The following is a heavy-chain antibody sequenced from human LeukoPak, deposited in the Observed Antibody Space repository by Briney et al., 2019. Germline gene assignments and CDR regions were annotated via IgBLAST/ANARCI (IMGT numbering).Heavy chain of an antibody. J-gene: IGHJ5*02. D-gene: IGHD6-19*01. CDR2: INPSGGST. CDR3: ARARYSSEWFVP. V-gene: IGHV1-46*01. Sequence: ASVKVSCKASGHTFTSYYMHWVRQAPGQGLEWMGIINPSGGSTSYAQKFQGRVTMTRDMSTSTDYMELSSLRSEDTAVYYCARARYSSEWFVPWGQGTLVTVSS. CDR1: GHTFTSYY.